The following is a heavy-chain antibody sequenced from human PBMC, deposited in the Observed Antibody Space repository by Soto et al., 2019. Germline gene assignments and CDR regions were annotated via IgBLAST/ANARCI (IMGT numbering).Heavy chain of an antibody. D-gene: IGHD6-13*01. J-gene: IGHJ4*02. CDR3: AAPPRLTGYSSSWNFDY. CDR1: GFTFSSYA. CDR2: ISGSGGST. V-gene: IGHV3-23*01. Sequence: EVQLLESGGGLVQPGGSLRLSCAASGFTFSSYAMSWVRQAPGKGLEWVSAISGSGGSTYYAQKFQERVTITRDMSTSTAYMELSSLRSEDTAVYYCAAPPRLTGYSSSWNFDYWGQGTLVTVSS.